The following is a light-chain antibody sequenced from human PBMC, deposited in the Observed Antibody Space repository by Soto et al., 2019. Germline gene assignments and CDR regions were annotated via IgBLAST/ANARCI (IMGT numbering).Light chain of an antibody. CDR1: QGISSY. V-gene: IGKV1-9*01. Sequence: DIQLTQSPSFLSASVGDRVTITCRASQGISSYLAWYQQKPGKAPKLLIYAASTLQSGVPSRFSGSGSGTEFTLTISSLQPEDFVTYYCQQLNSYPITFGQGTRLEMK. CDR3: QQLNSYPIT. CDR2: AAS. J-gene: IGKJ5*01.